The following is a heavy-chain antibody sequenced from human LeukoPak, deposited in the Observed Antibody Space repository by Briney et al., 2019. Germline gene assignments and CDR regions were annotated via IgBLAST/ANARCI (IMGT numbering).Heavy chain of an antibody. D-gene: IGHD5-12*01. J-gene: IGHJ1*01. Sequence: SETLSLTCAVYGESFVGYYWAWIRQPPGKGLERIGEIDYTGSTNYNPSLKSRIKMSVDTSKNQFSVNLNSVTAADTAFYYCARRRIPATITGSKLSSRFDTWGQGTLVTVSS. CDR1: GESFVGYY. CDR2: IDYTGST. CDR3: ARRRIPATITGSKLSSRFDT. V-gene: IGHV4-34*01.